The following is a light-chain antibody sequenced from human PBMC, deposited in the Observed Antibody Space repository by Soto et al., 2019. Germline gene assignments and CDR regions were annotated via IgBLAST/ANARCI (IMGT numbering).Light chain of an antibody. V-gene: IGKV1-39*01. CDR1: QSISSY. CDR2: AAS. CDR3: QQSYRAVT. Sequence: DIQMTQSPSSLSASVGDRVTITCRASQSISSYLNWYQQKPGKAPKLLIYAASSLQSGFPSRFRGTGSATHFTLTISSLQPEDFATYYCQQSYRAVTFGQGTRLEIK. J-gene: IGKJ5*01.